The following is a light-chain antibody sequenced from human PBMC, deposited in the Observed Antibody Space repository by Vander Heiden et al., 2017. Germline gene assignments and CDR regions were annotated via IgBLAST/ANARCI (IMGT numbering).Light chain of an antibody. CDR1: QGISSY. Sequence: DIQLTQSPSFLSESVGDRVTITCRASQGISSYLAWYQQKPGKAPKLLIYAASTWQSGVPSRFSGSGSGTEFTLTISSLQPEDFATYYCQQLNSYPLYTFGQGTKLEIK. CDR2: AAS. CDR3: QQLNSYPLYT. V-gene: IGKV1-9*01. J-gene: IGKJ2*01.